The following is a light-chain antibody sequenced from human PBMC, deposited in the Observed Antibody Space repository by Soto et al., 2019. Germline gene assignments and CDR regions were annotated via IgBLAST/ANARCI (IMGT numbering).Light chain of an antibody. J-gene: IGKJ5*01. CDR2: GAS. CDR1: QSVSSSY. V-gene: IGKV3-20*01. CDR3: QQDGSPPPIT. Sequence: EIVLTQSPGTLSLSPGERATLSCRASQSVSSSYLAWYQQKPGQAPRLLIYGASSRATGIPDKFSGSGSGTDFTLTISRPEPEDFAVYYCQQDGSPPPITFGQGTRLEIK.